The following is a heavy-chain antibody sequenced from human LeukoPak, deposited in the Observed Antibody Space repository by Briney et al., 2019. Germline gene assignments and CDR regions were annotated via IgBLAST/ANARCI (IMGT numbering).Heavy chain of an antibody. CDR3: ARDYADYVGYFFFDY. CDR2: ISGGGETT. J-gene: IGHJ4*02. CDR1: GFTFNNYA. V-gene: IGHV3-23*01. D-gene: IGHD4-17*01. Sequence: PGGSLRLSCAASGFTFNNYAMNWVRQAPGKGLEWVSSISGGGETTYYADSAKGRFTISRDNCQNTLYPQMNSLRAEDTAVYYCARDYADYVGYFFFDYWGQGTLVTVSS.